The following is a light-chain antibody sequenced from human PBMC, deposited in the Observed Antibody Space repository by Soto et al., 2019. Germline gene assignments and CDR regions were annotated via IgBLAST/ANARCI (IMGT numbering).Light chain of an antibody. CDR2: DDT. V-gene: IGLV1-51*02. Sequence: QSVLTQPPSVSAAPGQKVTISCSGSSSNIGSNVVSWYQQVPGTAPRLLTYDDTKRASGIPDRFSGSKSGSSATLGITGLQTGDEADYHCGTWDNSLSVVVFGGGTKVTVL. CDR1: SSNIGSNV. CDR3: GTWDNSLSVVV. J-gene: IGLJ2*01.